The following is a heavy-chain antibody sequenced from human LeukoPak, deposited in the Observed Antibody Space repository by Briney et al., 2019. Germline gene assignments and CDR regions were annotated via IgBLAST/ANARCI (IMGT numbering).Heavy chain of an antibody. CDR2: ISSSGSTI. J-gene: IGHJ4*02. CDR3: AKDQEQWLVPDC. V-gene: IGHV3-48*03. CDR1: GFTFSSYE. Sequence: GGSLRLSCAASGFTFSSYEMNWVRQAPGKGLEWVSYISSSGSTIYYADSAKGRFTISRDNSKNTLYLQMNSLRAEDTAVYYCAKDQEQWLVPDCWGQGTLVTVSS. D-gene: IGHD6-19*01.